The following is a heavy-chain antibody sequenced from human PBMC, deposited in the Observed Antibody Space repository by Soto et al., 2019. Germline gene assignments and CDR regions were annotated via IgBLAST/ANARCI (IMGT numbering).Heavy chain of an antibody. J-gene: IGHJ5*02. CDR3: ARGRGALTVVSNWFDP. D-gene: IGHD2-15*01. V-gene: IGHV3-9*01. CDR1: GFNFEDYA. Sequence: GGSLRLSCEGFGFNFEDYAMHWIRQAPGKGLEWVSGINWNGGITGYADSVKGRFTVSRDNANNSLHLEMSSLKTEDTALYYCARGRGALTVVSNWFDPWGQGTLVTVLL. CDR2: INWNGGIT.